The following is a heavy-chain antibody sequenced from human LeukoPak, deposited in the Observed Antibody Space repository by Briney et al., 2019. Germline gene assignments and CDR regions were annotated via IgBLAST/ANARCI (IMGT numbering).Heavy chain of an antibody. J-gene: IGHJ6*03. CDR3: ARDRSYGSGGYYYMDV. CDR2: ISSSSSYI. V-gene: IGHV3-21*01. Sequence: GGSLRLSCAASGLTFSSYSMNRVRQAPGKGLEWVSSISSSSSYIYYADSVKGRFTISRDNAKNSLYLQMNSLRAEDTVVYYCARDRSYGSGGYYYMDVWGKGTTVTVSS. D-gene: IGHD3-10*01. CDR1: GLTFSSYS.